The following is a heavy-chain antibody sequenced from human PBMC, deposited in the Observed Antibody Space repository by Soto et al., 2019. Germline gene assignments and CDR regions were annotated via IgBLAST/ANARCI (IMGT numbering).Heavy chain of an antibody. J-gene: IGHJ4*02. Sequence: QVQLQESGPGLVKPSQTLSLTCTVSGGSVSSGGYYWSWIRQHPGTGLEGFGYIYYSGTTYFNPSLKSRASISLDTSKNEFSLKLTSVTAADTAVYYCARRALPQCINGVCYKDGFWDYWGQGALVTVSS. D-gene: IGHD2-8*01. CDR3: ARRALPQCINGVCYKDGFWDY. CDR1: GGSVSSGGYY. CDR2: IYYSGTT. V-gene: IGHV4-31*03.